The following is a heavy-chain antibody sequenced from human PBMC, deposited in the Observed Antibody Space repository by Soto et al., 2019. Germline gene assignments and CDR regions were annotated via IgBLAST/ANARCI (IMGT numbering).Heavy chain of an antibody. J-gene: IGHJ6*01. V-gene: IGHV1-18*04. CDR1: GYTFTSYG. CDR2: ISAYNGNT. Sequence: VQLVQSGAEVKKPGASVKVSCKASGYTFTSYGINWVRQAPGQGLEWMGWISAYNGNTNYAQKLQGRVTMTTDTPTSRAYMELRSLRSDDTAVYYCARDVLDYLWELPDPDYYYYGMYVWGQGTTVTVSS. CDR3: ARDVLDYLWELPDPDYYYYGMYV. D-gene: IGHD3-16*01.